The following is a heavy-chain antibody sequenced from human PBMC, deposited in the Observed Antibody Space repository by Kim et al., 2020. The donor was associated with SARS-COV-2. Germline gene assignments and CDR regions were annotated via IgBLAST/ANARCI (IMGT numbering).Heavy chain of an antibody. D-gene: IGHD2-21*01. Sequence: GGSLRLSCAASGFTFSDQFMDWVRQAPGKGLEWVGRIRNKVKSYTTEYAASVKGRFIISRDDSKNSMDLQMNSLKTDDTAVYYCTSAYCFGNRCYLGDNWGQGTLVIVSA. CDR2: IRNKVKSYTT. CDR3: TSAYCFGNRCYLGDN. J-gene: IGHJ4*02. V-gene: IGHV3-72*01. CDR1: GFTFSDQF.